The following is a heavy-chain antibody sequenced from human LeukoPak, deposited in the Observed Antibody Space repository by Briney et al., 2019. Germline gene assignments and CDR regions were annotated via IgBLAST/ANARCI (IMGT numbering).Heavy chain of an antibody. V-gene: IGHV3-23*01. CDR2: ISDSGGRT. Sequence: GGSLRLSCAVSGITLSNYGMSWVRQAPGKGLEWVAGISDSGGRTNYADSVKGRFTISRDNPKNTLYLQMNSLRAEDTAVYYCAKDWSLGYGCLDYWGQGTLVTVSS. D-gene: IGHD5-12*01. CDR1: GITLSNYG. CDR3: AKDWSLGYGCLDY. J-gene: IGHJ4*02.